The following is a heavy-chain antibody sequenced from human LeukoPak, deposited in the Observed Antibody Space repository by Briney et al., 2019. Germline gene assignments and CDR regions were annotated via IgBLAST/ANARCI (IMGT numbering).Heavy chain of an antibody. CDR1: GFTFSDYE. Sequence: PGGSLRLSCAASGFTFSDYEMNWVRQAPGKGLEWVSYISTSGSTSYYADSVRGRFTISRDNAKSSLYLQMNSLRAEDTAVYYCARDASLRSFDPWGQGTLVTVSS. V-gene: IGHV3-48*03. J-gene: IGHJ5*02. CDR2: ISTSGSTS. CDR3: ARDASLRSFDP.